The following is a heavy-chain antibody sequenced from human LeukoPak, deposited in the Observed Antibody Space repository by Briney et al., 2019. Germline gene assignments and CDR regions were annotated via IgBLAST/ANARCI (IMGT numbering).Heavy chain of an antibody. CDR3: ARLSKGRYFDYIFDY. J-gene: IGHJ4*02. Sequence: ASETLSLTCTVSGGSVSSTEFYWGWSRQPPGKGLQWIGNIYYTGSTYYNPSLNSRVTMPVDTSQNQFSLKMTSVTAADTAVYYCARLSKGRYFDYIFDYWGQGTLVTVSS. V-gene: IGHV4-39*01. CDR2: IYYTGST. D-gene: IGHD3-9*01. CDR1: GGSVSSTEFY.